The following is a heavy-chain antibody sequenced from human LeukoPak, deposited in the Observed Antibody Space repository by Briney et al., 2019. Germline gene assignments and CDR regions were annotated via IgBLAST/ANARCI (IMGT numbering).Heavy chain of an antibody. CDR1: GFTFSSYA. CDR2: ISGSGGST. V-gene: IGHV3-23*01. CDR3: AKATQTRGYSYGYAPFDY. D-gene: IGHD5-18*01. J-gene: IGHJ4*02. Sequence: GGSLRLSCAASGFTFSSYAMSWVRQAPGKGLEWVSAISGSGGSTYYADSVKGRFTISRDNSKNTLYLQMYSLRAEDTAVYYCAKATQTRGYSYGYAPFDYWGQGTLVTVSS.